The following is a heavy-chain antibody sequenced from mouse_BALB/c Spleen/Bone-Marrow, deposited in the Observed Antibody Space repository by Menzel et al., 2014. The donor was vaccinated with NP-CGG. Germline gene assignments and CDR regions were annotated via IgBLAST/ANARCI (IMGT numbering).Heavy chain of an antibody. J-gene: IGHJ2*01. Sequence: EVQRVESGGGLVQPGGSRKLSCAASGFTFGSFGMHWVRQAPEKGLEWVAYISSGSSTIYYADTVMGRFTISRDNPKNTLFLQMTSLRSEDTAMYYCARSGSSSGYFDYWGQGTTLTVSS. CDR1: GFTFGSFG. CDR3: ARSGSSSGYFDY. D-gene: IGHD1-1*01. V-gene: IGHV5-17*02. CDR2: ISSGSSTI.